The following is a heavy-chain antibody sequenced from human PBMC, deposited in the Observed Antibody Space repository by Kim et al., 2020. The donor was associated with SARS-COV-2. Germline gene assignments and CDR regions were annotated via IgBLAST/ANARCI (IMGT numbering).Heavy chain of an antibody. Sequence: SETLSLTCTVSGGSISSSSYYWGWIRQPPGKGLEWIGSIYYSGSTYYNPSLKSRVTISVDTSKNKFSLKLSSVTAADTAVYYCARHIKGITIFGVVTDWFDPWGQGTLVTVSS. V-gene: IGHV4-39*01. CDR1: GGSISSSSYY. J-gene: IGHJ5*02. CDR2: IYYSGST. D-gene: IGHD3-3*01. CDR3: ARHIKGITIFGVVTDWFDP.